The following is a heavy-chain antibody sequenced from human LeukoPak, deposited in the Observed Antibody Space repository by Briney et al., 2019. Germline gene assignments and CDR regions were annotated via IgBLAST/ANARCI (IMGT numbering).Heavy chain of an antibody. CDR3: ARNPLWFGEWENAFDI. CDR1: GGALSSGGYY. Sequence: SQTLSLTCTVSGGALSSGGYYWRWIRQHPGKGLEWIGYIYYSGSTYYNPSLKSRVTISVDTSKNQFSLKLSSVTAADTAVYYCARNPLWFGEWENAFDIWGQGTMVTVSS. V-gene: IGHV4-31*03. CDR2: IYYSGST. J-gene: IGHJ3*02. D-gene: IGHD3-10*01.